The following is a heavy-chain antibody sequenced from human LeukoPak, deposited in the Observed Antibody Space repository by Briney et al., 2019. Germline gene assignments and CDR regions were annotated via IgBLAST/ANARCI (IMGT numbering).Heavy chain of an antibody. V-gene: IGHV3-7*03. CDR1: GFTFSNYW. Sequence: HPGGSLRLSCAASGFTFSNYWMSWVRQAPGKGLEWVANIKFDGSEKFYVDSVKGRFTISRDNAKNSLYLQMNSLRAEDTALYYCAKNVGDYWGQGTLVTVSS. D-gene: IGHD1-26*01. CDR3: AKNVGDY. CDR2: IKFDGSEK. J-gene: IGHJ4*02.